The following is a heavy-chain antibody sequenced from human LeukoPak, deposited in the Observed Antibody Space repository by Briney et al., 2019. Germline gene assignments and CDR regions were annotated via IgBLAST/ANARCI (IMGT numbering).Heavy chain of an antibody. CDR1: GFTFTNAW. CDR3: TTAPSDDFDY. CDR2: IKSKTAGGTT. J-gene: IGHJ4*02. Sequence: GGSLRLSCAASGFTFTNAWMTWVRQPPGKGLEWVGRIKSKTAGGTTDYAAPVKGRFAISRDDSKNTLYLQMNSLKTEDTAVYYCTTAPSDDFDYWGQATLVTVSA. V-gene: IGHV3-15*01.